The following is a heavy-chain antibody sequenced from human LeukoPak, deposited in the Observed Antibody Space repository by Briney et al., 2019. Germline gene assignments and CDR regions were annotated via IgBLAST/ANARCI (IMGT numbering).Heavy chain of an antibody. CDR2: IYATGST. CDR1: GGSFSGYY. J-gene: IGHJ3*02. CDR3: ARGCISPREPHPFDI. D-gene: IGHD3-3*02. V-gene: IGHV4-59*10. Sequence: SETLSLTCAVYGGSFSGYYWSWLRQSAGKGLEWIGRIYATGSTSYNPSLRSRVTMSVDTSKNQFSLKLSSVTAADTAIYYCARGCISPREPHPFDIWGQGTVVTVSS.